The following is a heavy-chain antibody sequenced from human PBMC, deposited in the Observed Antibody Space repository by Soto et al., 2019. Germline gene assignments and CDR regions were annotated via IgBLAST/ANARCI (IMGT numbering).Heavy chain of an antibody. D-gene: IGHD3-10*01. V-gene: IGHV2-26*01. CDR2: IFSNDEK. Sequence: SGPTLVNPTYTLTLTFTGAGFSLSNAIICLSLIRQPPGKALEWLAHIFSNDEKSYSTSLKSRLTISKDTSKSQVVLTMTNMDPVDTATYYCARTSNYPGDFDIWGQGKMVTVSS. J-gene: IGHJ3*02. CDR3: ARTSNYPGDFDI. CDR1: GFSLSNAIIC.